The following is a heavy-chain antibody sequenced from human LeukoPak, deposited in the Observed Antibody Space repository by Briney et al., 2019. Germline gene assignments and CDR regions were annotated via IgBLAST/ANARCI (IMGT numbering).Heavy chain of an antibody. CDR1: GYTFTGYY. V-gene: IGHV1-18*04. CDR2: ISGYNGNT. Sequence: ASVKVSCKASGYTFTGYYMHWVRQAPGQGLEWMGWISGYNGNTKYAQKFQGRVTMTKDTSTSTAYMDLRSLRSDDTAVYYCARVTFYFDYWGQGTLVTVSS. J-gene: IGHJ4*02. CDR3: ARVTFYFDY.